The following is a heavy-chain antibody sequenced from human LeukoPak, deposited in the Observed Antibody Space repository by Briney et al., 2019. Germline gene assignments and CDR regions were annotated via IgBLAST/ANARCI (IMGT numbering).Heavy chain of an antibody. Sequence: GASVKVSCKASGYTFTGYYMHWVRQAPGQGLEWMGWINPNSGGTNYAQKFQGRVTMTRDTSISTAYMELSRLRSDDTAVYYCAREYYYGSGELERYWFDPWGQGTLVTVSS. V-gene: IGHV1-2*02. D-gene: IGHD3-10*01. J-gene: IGHJ5*02. CDR2: INPNSGGT. CDR3: AREYYYGSGELERYWFDP. CDR1: GYTFTGYY.